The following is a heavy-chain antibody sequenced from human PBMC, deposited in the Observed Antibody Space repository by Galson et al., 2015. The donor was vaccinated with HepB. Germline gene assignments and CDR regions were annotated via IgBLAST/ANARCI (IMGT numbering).Heavy chain of an antibody. CDR1: GDSVSSNSAA. D-gene: IGHD2-2*01. J-gene: IGHJ6*02. V-gene: IGHV6-1*01. CDR3: ARDLCSSTSCHWGNYYYYGMDV. CDR2: TYYRSKWYN. Sequence: CAISGDSVSSNSAAWNWIRQSPSRGLEWLGRTYYRSKWYNDYAVSVKSRITINPDTSKNQFSLQLNSVTPEDTAVYYCARDLCSSTSCHWGNYYYYGMDVWGQGTTVTVSS.